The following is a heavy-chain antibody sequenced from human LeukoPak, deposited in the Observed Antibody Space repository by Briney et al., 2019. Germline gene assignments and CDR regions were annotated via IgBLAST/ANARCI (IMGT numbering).Heavy chain of an antibody. Sequence: GGSLRLSCAASGFTFSSYGMHWVRQAPGRGLEWVAVIWYDGSNKYYADSVKGRFTISRDNSKNTLYLQMNSLRAEDTAVYYCARDGTSYYDILTGYYYWGQGTLVTVSS. J-gene: IGHJ4*02. CDR2: IWYDGSNK. CDR3: ARDGTSYYDILTGYYY. CDR1: GFTFSSYG. V-gene: IGHV3-33*08. D-gene: IGHD3-9*01.